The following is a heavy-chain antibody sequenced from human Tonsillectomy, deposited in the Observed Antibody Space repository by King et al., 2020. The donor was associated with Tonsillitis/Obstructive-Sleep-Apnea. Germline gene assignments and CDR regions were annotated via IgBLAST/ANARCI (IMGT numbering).Heavy chain of an antibody. J-gene: IGHJ4*02. Sequence: VQLVESGGGVVRPGGSLRLSCTASGFTFDDYGMIWVRQAPGKGLEWVSGISWNGGNTGDASSVKGRFTVSRDNAKNSLYLQMNSLRAEDTALYYCARDSGTSGYDCGYWGQGTLVTVSS. V-gene: IGHV3-20*04. CDR2: ISWNGGNT. CDR3: ARDSGTSGYDCGY. CDR1: GFTFDDYG. D-gene: IGHD5-12*01.